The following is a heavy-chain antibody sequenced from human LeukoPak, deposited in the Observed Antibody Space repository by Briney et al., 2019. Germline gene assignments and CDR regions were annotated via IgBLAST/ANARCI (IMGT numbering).Heavy chain of an antibody. Sequence: SETLSLTCTVSGGSISSGGYYWSWIRQHPGKGLEWIGYIYYSGSTYYNPSLKSRVTISVDTSKNQFSLKLSSVTAADTAVYYCASPNYGEGYWYFDLWGRGTLVTVSS. J-gene: IGHJ2*01. CDR1: GGSISSGGYY. V-gene: IGHV4-31*03. CDR2: IYYSGST. D-gene: IGHD4-17*01. CDR3: ASPNYGEGYWYFDL.